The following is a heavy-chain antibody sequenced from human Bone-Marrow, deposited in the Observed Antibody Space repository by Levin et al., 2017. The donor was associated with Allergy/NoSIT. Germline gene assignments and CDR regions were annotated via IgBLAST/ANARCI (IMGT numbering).Heavy chain of an antibody. D-gene: IGHD3-9*01. J-gene: IGHJ4*02. CDR3: ARQPSYYDILTGYNSLAFDY. Sequence: SQTLSLTCTVSGGSISSYYWSWIRQPPGKGLEWIGYIYYSGSTNYNPSLKSRVTISVDTSKNQFSLKLSSVTAADTAVYYCARQPSYYDILTGYNSLAFDYWGQGTLVTVSS. CDR2: IYYSGST. V-gene: IGHV4-59*08. CDR1: GGSISSYY.